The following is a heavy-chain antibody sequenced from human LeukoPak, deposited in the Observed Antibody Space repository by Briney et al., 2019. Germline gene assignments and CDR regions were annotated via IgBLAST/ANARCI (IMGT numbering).Heavy chain of an antibody. J-gene: IGHJ4*02. CDR2: INHSGST. D-gene: IGHD6-6*01. CDR3: ARMHEGQLIIDY. Sequence: SETLSLTCAVYGGSFSGYYWSWIRQPPGKGLEWIGEINHSGSTNYNPSLKSRVTISVDTSKNHFSLTLSSVTAADTAVYYCARMHEGQLIIDYWGQGTLVTVSS. CDR1: GGSFSGYY. V-gene: IGHV4-34*01.